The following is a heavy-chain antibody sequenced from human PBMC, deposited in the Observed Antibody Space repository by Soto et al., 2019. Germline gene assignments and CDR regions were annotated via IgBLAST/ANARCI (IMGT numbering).Heavy chain of an antibody. CDR3: AKDTYYHDTSGYYIFEY. D-gene: IGHD3-22*01. CDR1: GFTFSSYG. V-gene: IGHV3-30*18. Sequence: QVQLVESGGGVVQPGRSLRLSCAASGFTFSSYGIHWVRQAPGKGLEWVAVISYDGRNEQYADSVKGRFTIARDNSKKXXYLQMDSLRAEDTAVYYCAKDTYYHDTSGYYIFEYWGQGTLVTVSS. CDR2: ISYDGRNE. J-gene: IGHJ4*02.